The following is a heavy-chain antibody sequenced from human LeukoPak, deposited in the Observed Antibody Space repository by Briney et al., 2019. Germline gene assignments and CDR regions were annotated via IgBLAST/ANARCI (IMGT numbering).Heavy chain of an antibody. Sequence: ASVKVSCKASGYTFTIYGISWVRQAPGQGLEWMGWISAYNGNTNYAQKLQGRVTMTTDTSTSTAYMELRSLRSDDTAVYYCARTFLTVRTHAHYYFDYWGQGTLVTVSP. CDR3: ARTFLTVRTHAHYYFDY. CDR1: GYTFTIYG. D-gene: IGHD3-10*01. V-gene: IGHV1-18*01. CDR2: ISAYNGNT. J-gene: IGHJ4*02.